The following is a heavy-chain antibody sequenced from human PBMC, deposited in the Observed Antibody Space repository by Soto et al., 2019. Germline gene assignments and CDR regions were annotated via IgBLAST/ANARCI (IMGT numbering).Heavy chain of an antibody. D-gene: IGHD3-16*01. CDR2: ISPYTGNT. Sequence: QVQLVQSGDEVKKPGASVKVSCKASGYIFVNYGIAWVRQAPGQGLEWMGWISPYTGNTHSATKVQGRLTMTTDTXXSTAYVDLGRMTSDDTAVYYCVMVDNYVTPTPQDVWGQGTTVTVSS. V-gene: IGHV1-18*01. CDR3: VMVDNYVTPTPQDV. CDR1: GYIFVNYG. J-gene: IGHJ6*02.